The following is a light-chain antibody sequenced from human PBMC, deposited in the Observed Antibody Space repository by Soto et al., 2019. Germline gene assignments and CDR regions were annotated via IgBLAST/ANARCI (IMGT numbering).Light chain of an antibody. Sequence: DIQMTQSPSTLSASVGDRVTITCRASQSISSWLAWYQQKPGKAPKLLIYKASNLESGVPSRFSGSGSGTEFTLTISSLQPDDFATYYCQQYNSYPLTCGPGTKVDIK. V-gene: IGKV1-5*03. CDR2: KAS. CDR3: QQYNSYPLT. CDR1: QSISSW. J-gene: IGKJ3*01.